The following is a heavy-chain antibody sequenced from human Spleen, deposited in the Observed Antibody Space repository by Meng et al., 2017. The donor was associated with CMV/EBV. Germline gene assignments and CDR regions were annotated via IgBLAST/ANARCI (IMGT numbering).Heavy chain of an antibody. CDR2: MYYNGRI. V-gene: IGHV4-59*01. CDR3: ARDRFTMVRGVRGLFDY. D-gene: IGHD3-10*01. CDR1: GGSITTYF. Sequence: GSLRLSCTVSGGSITTYFWNWIRQPPGKGLEWIAYMYYNGRINYNPSLKSRVTISLDSSKNQFSLKLSSVTAADTAVYYCARDRFTMVRGVRGLFDYWGQGTLVTVSS. J-gene: IGHJ4*02.